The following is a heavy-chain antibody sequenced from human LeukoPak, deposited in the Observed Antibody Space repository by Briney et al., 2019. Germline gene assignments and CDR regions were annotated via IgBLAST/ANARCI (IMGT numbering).Heavy chain of an antibody. J-gene: IGHJ3*02. V-gene: IGHV1-69*13. Sequence: SVKVSCKASGYTFTDYYMHWVRQAPGQGLEWMGGIIPIFGTANYAQKFQGRVTITADESTSTAYMELSSLRSEDTAVYYCARDDRVEAFDIWGQGTMVTVSS. CDR1: GYTFTDYY. CDR2: IIPIFGTA. CDR3: ARDDRVEAFDI.